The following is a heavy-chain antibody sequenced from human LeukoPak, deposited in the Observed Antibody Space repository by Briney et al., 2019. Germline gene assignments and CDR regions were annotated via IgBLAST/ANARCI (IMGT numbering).Heavy chain of an antibody. CDR2: ISYDGRSK. CDR1: GFTFSNYA. D-gene: IGHD5-24*01. CDR3: ASQDGYNSDAFDI. V-gene: IGHV3-30*04. J-gene: IGHJ3*02. Sequence: PGRSLRLSCAASGFTFSNYAMHWVRQAPGKGLEWVALISYDGRSKYYADSVKGRFTISRDNSKNTLYLQMNSLRAEDTAVYYCASQDGYNSDAFDIWGQGTMVTVSS.